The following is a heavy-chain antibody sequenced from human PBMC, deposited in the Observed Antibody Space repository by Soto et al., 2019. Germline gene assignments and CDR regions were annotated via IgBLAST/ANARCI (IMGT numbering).Heavy chain of an antibody. V-gene: IGHV3-48*01. J-gene: IGHJ5*02. CDR3: ARDSSIFGVVQNWFDP. CDR2: ISSSSSTI. Sequence: GGSLRLSCAASGFTFSSYSMNWVRQAPGKGLEWVSYISSSSSTIYYADSVKGRFTISRDNAKNSLYLQMNSLRAEDTAVYYCARDSSIFGVVQNWFDPWGQGTLVTVSS. D-gene: IGHD3-3*01. CDR1: GFTFSSYS.